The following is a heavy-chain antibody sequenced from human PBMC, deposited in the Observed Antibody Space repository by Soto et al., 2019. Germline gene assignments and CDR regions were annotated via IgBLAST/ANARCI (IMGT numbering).Heavy chain of an antibody. V-gene: IGHV4-59*01. Sequence: SETLSLTCTVSGGSISSYYWSWIRQPPGKGLEWIGYIYYSGSTNYNPSLKSRVTISVDTSKNQFSLKLSSVTAADTAVYYCARDRSGSYYYYYYGMDVWGQGTTVTVSS. D-gene: IGHD1-26*01. J-gene: IGHJ6*02. CDR1: GGSISSYY. CDR3: ARDRSGSYYYYYYGMDV. CDR2: IYYSGST.